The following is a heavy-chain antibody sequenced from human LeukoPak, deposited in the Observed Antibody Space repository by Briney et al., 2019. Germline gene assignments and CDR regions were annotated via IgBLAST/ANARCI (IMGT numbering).Heavy chain of an antibody. CDR3: ARETLEYSSSRGFDP. CDR1: GGTFSSYA. V-gene: IGHV1-69*13. CDR2: IIPIFGTA. D-gene: IGHD6-6*01. Sequence: SVKVSCKASGGTFSSYAISWVRQAPGQGLEWMGGIIPIFGTANYAQKFQGRVTITADESTSTAYMELSSLRSEDTAVYYCARETLEYSSSRGFDPWGQGTLVTVSS. J-gene: IGHJ5*02.